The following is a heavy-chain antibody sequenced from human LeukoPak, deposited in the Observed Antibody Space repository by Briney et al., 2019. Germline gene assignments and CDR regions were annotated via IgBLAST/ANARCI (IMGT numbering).Heavy chain of an antibody. CDR1: GGSISSYY. D-gene: IGHD4-17*01. CDR3: ARKYGDYERNAFDI. CDR2: IYYSGST. V-gene: IGHV4-59*01. J-gene: IGHJ3*02. Sequence: PSETLSLTCTVSGGSISSYYWSWIRQPPGKGLEWIGYIYYSGSTNYNPSLKSRVTISVDTSKNQFSLKLSSVTAADTAVYYCARKYGDYERNAFDIWGQGTMVTVSS.